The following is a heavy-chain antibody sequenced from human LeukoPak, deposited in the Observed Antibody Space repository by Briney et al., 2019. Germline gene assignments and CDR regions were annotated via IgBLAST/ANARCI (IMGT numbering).Heavy chain of an antibody. J-gene: IGHJ4*02. CDR1: GXSISSYF. V-gene: IGHV4-59*08. Sequence: SETLSLTCTVSGXSISSYFGSWIRQPPGKGLVWIGYIYYSGSTNYNPSLKSRVTISIDKSKTQFSLRLSSVTAADTAVYYCARGYYYFDYWGQGTLVTVSS. D-gene: IGHD2-15*01. CDR2: IYYSGST. CDR3: ARGYYYFDY.